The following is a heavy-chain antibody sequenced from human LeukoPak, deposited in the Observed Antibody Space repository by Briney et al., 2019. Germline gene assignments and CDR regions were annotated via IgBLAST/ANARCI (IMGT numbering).Heavy chain of an antibody. Sequence: PSETLSLTCTVSGGSISSHYWSWIRQPPGKGLEWIGYIYYSGSTNYNPSLKSRDTISVDTSKNQFSLKLSSVTAADTAVYYCARDREGASGRVVPAAIRKRTYYYMDVWGKGTTVTVSS. V-gene: IGHV4-59*11. CDR2: IYYSGST. J-gene: IGHJ6*03. CDR1: GGSISSHY. CDR3: ARDREGASGRVVPAAIRKRTYYYMDV. D-gene: IGHD2-2*02.